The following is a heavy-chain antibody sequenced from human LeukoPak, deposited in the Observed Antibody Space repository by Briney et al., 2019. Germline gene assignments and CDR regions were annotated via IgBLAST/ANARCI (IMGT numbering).Heavy chain of an antibody. CDR2: INPSGGST. D-gene: IGHD2-2*01. CDR3: ARDTSRTSCYDY. V-gene: IGHV1-46*01. Sequence: ASVKVSCKAFGYTFTSYYMHWVRQAPGQGLEWMGIINPSGGSTSYAQKFQGRVTMTRDMSTSTVYMELSSLRSEDTAVYYCARDTSRTSCYDYWGQGTLVTVSS. CDR1: GYTFTSYY. J-gene: IGHJ4*02.